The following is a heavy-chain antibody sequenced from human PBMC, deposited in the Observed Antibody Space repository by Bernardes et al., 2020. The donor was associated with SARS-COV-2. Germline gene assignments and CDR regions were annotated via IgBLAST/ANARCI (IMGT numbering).Heavy chain of an antibody. J-gene: IGHJ4*02. CDR1: GYTFTSYY. CDR3: ARGDYYGSGSYRYYFDY. D-gene: IGHD3-10*01. CDR2: INPSGGST. V-gene: IGHV1-46*01. Sequence: VKVSCKASGYTFTSYYMHWVRQAPGQGLEWMGIINPSGGSTSYAQKFQGRVTMTRDTSTSTVYMELSSLRSEDTAVYYRARGDYYGSGSYRYYFDYWGQGTLVTVSS.